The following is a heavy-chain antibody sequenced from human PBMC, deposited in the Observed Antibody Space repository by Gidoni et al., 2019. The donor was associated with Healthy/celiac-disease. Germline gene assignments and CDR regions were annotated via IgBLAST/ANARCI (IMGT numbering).Heavy chain of an antibody. V-gene: IGHV4-61*01. CDR3: ANLVIGYAFDI. J-gene: IGHJ3*02. CDR1: GGSVSSGSYY. CDR2: IYYSGST. D-gene: IGHD3-22*01. Sequence: QVQLQESGPGLVKPSETMSLTCTVSGGSVSSGSYYWSWIRQPPGKGLEWLGYIYYSGSTNYNPSLKSRVTISVDTSKNQFSLKLSSVTAADTAVYYCANLVIGYAFDIWGQGTMVTVSS.